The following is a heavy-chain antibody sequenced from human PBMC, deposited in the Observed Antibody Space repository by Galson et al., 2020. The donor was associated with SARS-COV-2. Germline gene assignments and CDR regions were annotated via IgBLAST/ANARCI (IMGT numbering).Heavy chain of an antibody. Sequence: PSETLSLTCAVYGGSFSGYYWSWIRQPPGKGLEWIGEINHSGSTNYNPSLKSRVTISVDTSKNQFSLKLSSVTAADTAVYYCAGTLSYDFWSGYSFDYWGQGTLVTVSS. D-gene: IGHD3-3*01. CDR3: AGTLSYDFWSGYSFDY. CDR2: INHSGST. CDR1: GGSFSGYY. V-gene: IGHV4-34*01. J-gene: IGHJ4*02.